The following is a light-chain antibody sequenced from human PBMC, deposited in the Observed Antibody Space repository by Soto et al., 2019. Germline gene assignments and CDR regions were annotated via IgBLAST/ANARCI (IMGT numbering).Light chain of an antibody. CDR3: QQYYSTHT. CDR2: WAS. Sequence: EIVMTQSPDSLAVSLGERATINCKTSQSVLYSSNNKNYLAWYQQKPGQPPKLLIYWASTRESGVPDRFSGRGSGTDFTRTIRRLQAEDWTIYYCQQYYSTHTFGQGTKVEIK. CDR1: QSVLYSSNNKNY. J-gene: IGKJ1*01. V-gene: IGKV4-1*01.